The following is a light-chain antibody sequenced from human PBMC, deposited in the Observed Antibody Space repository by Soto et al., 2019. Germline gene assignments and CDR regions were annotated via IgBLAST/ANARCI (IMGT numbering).Light chain of an antibody. J-gene: IGLJ2*01. CDR1: SSDVGSYNL. CDR3: CSYAGNSTLL. Sequence: QSALTQPASVSGSPGQSITISCTGTSSDVGSYNLVSWYQYHPGKAPKLMIYEGSKRPSGVSNRFSGSKSGNTASLTISGLQAEDGADYYCCSYAGNSTLLFGGGTKLTVL. V-gene: IGLV2-23*01. CDR2: EGS.